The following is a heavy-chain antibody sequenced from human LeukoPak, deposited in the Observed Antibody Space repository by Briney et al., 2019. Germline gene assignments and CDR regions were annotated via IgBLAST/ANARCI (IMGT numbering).Heavy chain of an antibody. D-gene: IGHD2-21*02. V-gene: IGHV4-61*02. Sequence: PSQTLSLTCNGSGGSISSGSYYWGWDRQPAGKGLEGVGRIYTTGSTNYNHSLKSRDTISQNTSRNQFSLKLNSVTAADTAVYFCARGGLCGGDCYSFGIWGQGTMVTVSS. J-gene: IGHJ3*02. CDR3: ARGGLCGGDCYSFGI. CDR2: IYTTGST. CDR1: GGSISSGSYY.